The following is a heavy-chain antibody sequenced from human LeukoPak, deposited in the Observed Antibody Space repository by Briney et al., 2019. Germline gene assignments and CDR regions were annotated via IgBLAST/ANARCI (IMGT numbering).Heavy chain of an antibody. CDR2: ISGSGGST. D-gene: IGHD1-26*01. CDR3: ARMSGSHLDY. Sequence: PGGSLRLSCAASGFTFSSYAMSWVRQAPGKGLEWVSAISGSGGSTYYADSVKGRFTISRDNSKNTLYMQMDSLRAEDTAVYYCARMSGSHLDYWGQGTLVTVSS. CDR1: GFTFSSYA. J-gene: IGHJ4*02. V-gene: IGHV3-23*01.